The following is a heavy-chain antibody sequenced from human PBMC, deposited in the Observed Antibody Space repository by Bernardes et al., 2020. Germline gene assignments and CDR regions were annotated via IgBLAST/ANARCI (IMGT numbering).Heavy chain of an antibody. CDR1: GYTLTSYG. D-gene: IGHD6-19*01. Sequence: ASVKVACKASGYTLTSYGISWVRQAPGQGLEWMGWISAYNGNTNYAQKLQGRVTMTTDTSTSTAYMELRSLRSDDTAVYYCARDLEPGYSSGWDPWGQGTLVTVSS. J-gene: IGHJ5*02. V-gene: IGHV1-18*01. CDR2: ISAYNGNT. CDR3: ARDLEPGYSSGWDP.